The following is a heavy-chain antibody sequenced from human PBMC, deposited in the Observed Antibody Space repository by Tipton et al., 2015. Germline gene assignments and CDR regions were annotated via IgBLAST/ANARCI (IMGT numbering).Heavy chain of an antibody. CDR1: GGSISSYY. CDR2: ISHSGTT. J-gene: IGHJ4*02. D-gene: IGHD4-23*01. Sequence: TLSLTCTVSGGSISSYYWSWIRQSPGKGLEWIGYISHSGTTNYNPSLKSRVTISVDTSKSQFSLKMTSVTATDTAVYYCARARGRHGGLFDSWGQGTLVTVSS. V-gene: IGHV4-59*07. CDR3: ARARGRHGGLFDS.